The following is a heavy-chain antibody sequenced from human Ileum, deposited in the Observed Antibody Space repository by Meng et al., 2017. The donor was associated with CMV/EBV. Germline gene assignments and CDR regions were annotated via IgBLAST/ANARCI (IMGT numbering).Heavy chain of an antibody. CDR3: ARHSSSSRGWSDP. Sequence: ADTLTPTCTVSGGSINDYYWSWIRQPPGKGLEWIGYVFYSGHTNYNPTLKTRLTISIHTSKNPCSLKLTSVTAADTAVYYWARHSSSSRGWSDPWGQGTLVTVSS. V-gene: IGHV4-59*01. CDR2: VFYSGHT. CDR1: GGSINDYY. D-gene: IGHD6-6*01. J-gene: IGHJ5*02.